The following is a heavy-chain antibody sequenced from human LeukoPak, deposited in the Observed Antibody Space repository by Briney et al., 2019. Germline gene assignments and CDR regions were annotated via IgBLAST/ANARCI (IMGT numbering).Heavy chain of an antibody. CDR2: ISGSGGST. D-gene: IGHD5-18*01. CDR1: GFTFSSCA. V-gene: IGHV3-23*01. Sequence: GGSLRLSCAASGFTFSSCAMSWVRQAPGKGLEWVSAISGSGGSTYYADSVKGRFTISRDNSKNTLYLQMNSLRAEDTAVYYCAKRELKRGYSYGHLDYWGQGTLVTVSS. CDR3: AKRELKRGYSYGHLDY. J-gene: IGHJ4*02.